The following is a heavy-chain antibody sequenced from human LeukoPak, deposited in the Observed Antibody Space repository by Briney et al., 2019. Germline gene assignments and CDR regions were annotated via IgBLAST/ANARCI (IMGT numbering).Heavy chain of an antibody. J-gene: IGHJ4*02. CDR3: ASQAYYYDSSGYLR. CDR1: GFTFSSYG. Sequence: GGSLRLSCAASGFTFSSYGMHWVRQAPGKGLEWVAVISYDGSNKYYADSVKGRFTISRDNSKNTPYLQMNSLRAEDTAVYYCASQAYYYDSSGYLRWGQGTLVTVSS. V-gene: IGHV3-30*03. D-gene: IGHD3-22*01. CDR2: ISYDGSNK.